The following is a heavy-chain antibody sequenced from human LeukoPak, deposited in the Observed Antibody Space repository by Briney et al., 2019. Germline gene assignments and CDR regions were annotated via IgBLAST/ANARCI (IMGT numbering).Heavy chain of an antibody. CDR2: ISSSSSYI. CDR3: ARDKQYYDSSGYFDY. Sequence: GGSLRLSCAASGFTFSSYSMNWVRQAPGKGLEWGSSISSSSSYIYYADSVKGRFTISRDNAKNSLYLQMNSLRAEDTAVYYCARDKQYYDSSGYFDYWGQGTLVTVSS. J-gene: IGHJ4*02. D-gene: IGHD3-22*01. CDR1: GFTFSSYS. V-gene: IGHV3-21*01.